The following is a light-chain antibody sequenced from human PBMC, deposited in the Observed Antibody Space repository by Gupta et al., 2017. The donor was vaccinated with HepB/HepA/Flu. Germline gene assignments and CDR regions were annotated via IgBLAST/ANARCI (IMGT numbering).Light chain of an antibody. CDR3: SSYTNNINRV. J-gene: IGLJ2*01. Sequence: QSALTQPAPVSGSPGQSITISCTGTSSDVGAYNYVSWYQQHPGKAHKLMIYEVNRRPSGVANRFSGSKSGNTASLTIYGRQEEDEADYYCSSYTNNINRVLGGGTKLTVL. CDR2: EVN. V-gene: IGLV2-14*01. CDR1: SSDVGAYNY.